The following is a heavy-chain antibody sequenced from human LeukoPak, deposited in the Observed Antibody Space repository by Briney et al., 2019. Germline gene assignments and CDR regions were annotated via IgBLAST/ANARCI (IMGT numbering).Heavy chain of an antibody. CDR3: AKDVTAWKGYFDY. CDR2: ISGGGGTT. V-gene: IGHV3-23*01. Sequence: GGSLRLSCAASGFTFSSYAMSWVRQAPGKGLEWVSTISGGGGTTYYADSVKGRFTISRDNSKNTLYLQMNSLRAEDTALYYCAKDVTAWKGYFDYWGQGTLVTVSS. D-gene: IGHD1-1*01. J-gene: IGHJ4*02. CDR1: GFTFSSYA.